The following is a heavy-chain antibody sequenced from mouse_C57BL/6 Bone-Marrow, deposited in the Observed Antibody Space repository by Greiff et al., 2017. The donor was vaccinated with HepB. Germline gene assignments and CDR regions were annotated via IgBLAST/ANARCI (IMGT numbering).Heavy chain of an antibody. Sequence: VQLQQSGAELVRPGASVTLSCKASGNTFTDYEMHWVKQTPVHGLEWIGAIDPETGGTAYNQKFKGKAILTADKSSSTAYMELRSLTSEDSAVYYCTYMITTRYYFDYWGQGTTLTVSS. CDR3: TYMITTRYYFDY. CDR2: IDPETGGT. J-gene: IGHJ2*01. D-gene: IGHD2-4*01. V-gene: IGHV1-15*01. CDR1: GNTFTDYE.